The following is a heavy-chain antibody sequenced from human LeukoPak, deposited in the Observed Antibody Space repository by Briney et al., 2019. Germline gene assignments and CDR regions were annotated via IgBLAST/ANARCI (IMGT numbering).Heavy chain of an antibody. V-gene: IGHV3-7*01. CDR2: IKEDGSEK. CDR1: GFTFSNYA. Sequence: PGGSLRLSCVASGFTFSNYAMSWVRQAPGKGLGWVANIKEDGSEKYYVDSVKGRFTISRDNAENSLYLQMHSLRAEDTAVYYCATTLTVTTGFYWGQGTLVTVSS. J-gene: IGHJ4*02. CDR3: ATTLTVTTGFY. D-gene: IGHD4-17*01.